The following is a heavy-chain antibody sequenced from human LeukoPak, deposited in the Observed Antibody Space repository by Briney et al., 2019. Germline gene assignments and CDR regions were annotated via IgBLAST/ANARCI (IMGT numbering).Heavy chain of an antibody. CDR3: ARVARYYDILTGSNDAFDI. J-gene: IGHJ3*02. V-gene: IGHV4-34*01. Sequence: SETLSLTCAVYGGSFSGYYWSWIRQPPGKGLEWIGEINHSGSTNYNPSLKSRVTISVDTSKNQFSLKLSSVTAADPAVYYCARVARYYDILTGSNDAFDIWGQGTMVTVSS. CDR1: GGSFSGYY. CDR2: INHSGST. D-gene: IGHD3-9*01.